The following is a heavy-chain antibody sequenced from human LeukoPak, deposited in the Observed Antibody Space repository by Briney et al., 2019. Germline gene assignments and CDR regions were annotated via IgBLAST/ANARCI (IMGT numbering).Heavy chain of an antibody. CDR1: GFTFSHFS. J-gene: IGHJ4*01. CDR3: ARDSGNYIDY. CDR2: ISGSSKTI. Sequence: GGSLRLSCTASGFTFSHFSMNWVRLAPGKGLQWVSFISGSSKTIYYGDSVKDRFTISRDNAKNSLYLQMNGLRDEDAALYFCARDSGNYIDYWGQGTQVVVSS. V-gene: IGHV3-48*02. D-gene: IGHD2/OR15-2a*01.